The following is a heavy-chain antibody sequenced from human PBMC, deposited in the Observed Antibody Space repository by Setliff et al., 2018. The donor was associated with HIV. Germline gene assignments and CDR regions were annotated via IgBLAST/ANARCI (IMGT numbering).Heavy chain of an antibody. CDR1: GYNFGSYF. V-gene: IGHV1-69-2*01. J-gene: IGHJ4*02. CDR2: IDPEDGET. CDR3: GTVRIAVPDDFDF. Sequence: ASVKVSCKASGYNFGSYFMHWVRQAPGKGLEWMGRIDPEDGETIYGAKFQGRVTMTADTSAATAYTVLSSLRSEDTALYYCGTVRIAVPDDFDFWGQGTLVTVSS. D-gene: IGHD6-19*01.